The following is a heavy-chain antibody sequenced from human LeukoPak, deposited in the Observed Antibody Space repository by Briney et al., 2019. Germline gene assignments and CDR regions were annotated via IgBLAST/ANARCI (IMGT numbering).Heavy chain of an antibody. CDR3: AREDTMVRGVILRMGFDY. CDR1: GYTFTSYY. V-gene: IGHV1-46*01. Sequence: ASVKVSCKASGYTFTSYYMHWVRQAPGQGLEWMGIINPSGGSTSYAQKFQGRVTMTRDTSTSTVYMELSSLRSKDTAVYYCAREDTMVRGVILRMGFDYWGQGTLVTVSS. D-gene: IGHD3-10*01. CDR2: INPSGGST. J-gene: IGHJ4*02.